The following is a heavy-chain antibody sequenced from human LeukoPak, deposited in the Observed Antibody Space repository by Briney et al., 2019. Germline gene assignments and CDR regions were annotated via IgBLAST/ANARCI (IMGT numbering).Heavy chain of an antibody. Sequence: PSETLSLTCTVSGASIRSGDYYWSWIRQPPGKGLEWIGYIYDSGSTYYNPSLKSRVTISVDTSKNQFSLKLSSVTAADTAVYYCARRLGIAARPLYFDYWGQGTLVTVSS. V-gene: IGHV4-30-4*01. CDR2: IYDSGST. D-gene: IGHD6-6*01. CDR1: GASIRSGDYY. J-gene: IGHJ4*02. CDR3: ARRLGIAARPLYFDY.